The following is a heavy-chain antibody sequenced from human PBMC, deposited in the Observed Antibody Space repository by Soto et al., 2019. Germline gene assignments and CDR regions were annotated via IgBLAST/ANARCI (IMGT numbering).Heavy chain of an antibody. V-gene: IGHV4-39*01. D-gene: IGHD1-26*01. CDR1: GGSISSSDYY. Sequence: SETLSLTCSVTGGSISSSDYYWVWIRQPPGKGLEWIVSILHTGSTYYNPSLESRVTISVDTSKNQFSLQLSSVTAADTPVYYCARSRCLLFSYYFDCLGQGTLVTVSS. J-gene: IGHJ4*02. CDR2: ILHTGST. CDR3: ARSRCLLFSYYFDC.